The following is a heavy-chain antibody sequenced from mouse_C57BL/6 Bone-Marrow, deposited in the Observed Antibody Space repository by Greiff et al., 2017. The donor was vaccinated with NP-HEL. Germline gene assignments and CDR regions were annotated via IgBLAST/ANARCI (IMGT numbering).Heavy chain of an antibody. CDR1: GYTFTSYG. CDR2: IYPRSGNT. V-gene: IGHV1-81*01. D-gene: IGHD1-1*01. CDR3: ARDYYGSRTWFAY. Sequence: QVQLKESGAELARPGASVKLSCKASGYTFTSYGISWVKQRTGQGLEWIGEIYPRSGNTYYNEKFKGKATLTADKSSSTAYMELRSLTSEDSAVYFCARDYYGSRTWFAYWGQGTLVTVSA. J-gene: IGHJ3*01.